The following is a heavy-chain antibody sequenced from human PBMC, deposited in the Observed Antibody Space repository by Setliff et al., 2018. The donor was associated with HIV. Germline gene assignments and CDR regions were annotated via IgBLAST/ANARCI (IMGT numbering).Heavy chain of an antibody. D-gene: IGHD2-2*01. CDR3: ARASSDIPGVDSNYFDD. CDR1: GGSISSHY. Sequence: PSETLSLTCTVSGGSISSHYWSWIRQPPGKGLEWIGYIYYSGTTKYNPSLKSRVSISVDTSKNQFSLKLSFVTAADTAVYYCARASSDIPGVDSNYFDDWGQGTLVTVSS. V-gene: IGHV4-59*08. J-gene: IGHJ4*02. CDR2: IYYSGTT.